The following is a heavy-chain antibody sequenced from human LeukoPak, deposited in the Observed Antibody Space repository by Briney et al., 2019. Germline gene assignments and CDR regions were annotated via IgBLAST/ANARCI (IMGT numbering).Heavy chain of an antibody. CDR3: ARSGSGSYYEVSPY. D-gene: IGHD1-26*01. CDR2: IKQDGSET. Sequence: GGCLRLACTASGFTFSSRWMSWVRQAPGKGLEWVAKIKQDGSETHYVHSVKGRFTISRDNDKHSLYLQMNSLRAEDRAVFYCARSGSGSYYEVSPYWGEGKLVTVS. V-gene: IGHV3-7*01. CDR1: GFTFSSRW. J-gene: IGHJ4*02.